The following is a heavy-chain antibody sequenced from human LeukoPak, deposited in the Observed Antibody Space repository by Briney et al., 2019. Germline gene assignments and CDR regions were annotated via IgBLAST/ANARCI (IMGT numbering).Heavy chain of an antibody. Sequence: ASVKVSCKASGYTFTGYYMRWVRQAPGQGLGCIGWITPNSGGTNYAQMFQGRVTMTRDTSISTAYMELSRLRSDDTAVYYCARRIAAAGMYYFDYWGQGTLVTVSS. D-gene: IGHD6-13*01. CDR3: ARRIAAAGMYYFDY. CDR2: ITPNSGGT. V-gene: IGHV1-2*02. J-gene: IGHJ4*02. CDR1: GYTFTGYY.